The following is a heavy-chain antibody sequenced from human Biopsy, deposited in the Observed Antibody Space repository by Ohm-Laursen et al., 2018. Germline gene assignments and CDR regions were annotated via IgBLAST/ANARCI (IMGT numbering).Heavy chain of an antibody. CDR3: AREAAIIDPRTRAFDY. Sequence: SSVKVSCNAPGGTFSNYGVNWVRQAPGQGLEWLGGNIPILGTGNYAQKFQDRVTVAADTSTSTATMELRSLRSDDTAVYYCAREAAIIDPRTRAFDYWGQGTLVTVSS. CDR1: GGTFSNYG. D-gene: IGHD6-25*01. CDR2: NIPILGTG. V-gene: IGHV1-69*06. J-gene: IGHJ4*02.